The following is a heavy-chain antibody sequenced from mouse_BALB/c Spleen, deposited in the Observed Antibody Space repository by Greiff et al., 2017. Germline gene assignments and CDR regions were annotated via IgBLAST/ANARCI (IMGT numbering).Heavy chain of an antibody. D-gene: IGHD1-1*01. J-gene: IGHJ2*01. CDR2: INSNGGST. V-gene: IGHV5-6-3*01. CDR1: GFTFSSYG. CDR3: ARVLYYGSSYDY. Sequence: EVQVVESGGGLVQPGGSLKLSCAASGFTFSSYGMSWVRQTPDKRLELVATINSNGGSTYYPDSVKGRFTISRDNAKNTLYLQMSSLKSEDTAMYYCARVLYYGSSYDYWGQGTTLTVSS.